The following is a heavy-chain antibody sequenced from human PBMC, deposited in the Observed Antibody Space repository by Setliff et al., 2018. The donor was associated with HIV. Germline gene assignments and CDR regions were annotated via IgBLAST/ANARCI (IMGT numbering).Heavy chain of an antibody. Sequence: TLSLTCAVYGGSFNGYYWSWIRQPPGKGLEWIGEINHSGSTKYHASLKRRVTISIDPSKNQISLKLSSLTAADTAVYYCARGLNYYGSGSYLPLGYWGQGTLVTVSS. CDR1: GGSFNGYY. D-gene: IGHD3-10*01. CDR3: ARGLNYYGSGSYLPLGY. J-gene: IGHJ4*02. V-gene: IGHV4-34*01. CDR2: INHSGST.